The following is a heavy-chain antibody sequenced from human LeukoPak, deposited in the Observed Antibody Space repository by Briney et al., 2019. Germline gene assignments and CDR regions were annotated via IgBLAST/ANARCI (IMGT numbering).Heavy chain of an antibody. Sequence: GGSLRLSCAASGFTFSSYAMHWVRQAPGKGLEYVSAISSNGGSTYYANSVKGRFTNSRDNSKNTLYLQMGSLRAEDMAVYYCAREGDPQPFDYWGQGTLVTVSS. CDR3: AREGDPQPFDY. V-gene: IGHV3-64*01. J-gene: IGHJ4*02. CDR1: GFTFSSYA. CDR2: ISSNGGST.